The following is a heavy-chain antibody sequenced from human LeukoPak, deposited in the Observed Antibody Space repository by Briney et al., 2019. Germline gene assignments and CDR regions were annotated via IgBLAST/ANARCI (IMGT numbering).Heavy chain of an antibody. V-gene: IGHV4-39*07. D-gene: IGHD3-22*01. CDR2: ISYSGST. J-gene: IGHJ4*02. CDR1: GGSISSSSYY. CDR3: ARATGSSGYYYGLEH. Sequence: SETLSLTCTVSGGSISSSSYYWGWIRQPPGKGLEWIGHISYSGSTYYNPSLKSRVTISVDKSKNQFSLKLSSVTAADTAVYYCARATGSSGYYYGLEHWGQGTLVTVSS.